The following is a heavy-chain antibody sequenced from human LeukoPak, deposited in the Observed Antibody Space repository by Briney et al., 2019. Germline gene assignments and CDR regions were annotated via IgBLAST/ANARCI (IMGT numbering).Heavy chain of an antibody. CDR2: IIPIFGTA. Sequence: ASVKVSCKASGGTFSSYAISWVRRAPGHGLEWMGGIIPIFGTANYAQKFQGRVTITTDESTSTAYMELSSLRSEDTAVYYCARSPWDIVVVPAAKANRGAFDIWGQGTMVTVSS. CDR1: GGTFSSYA. D-gene: IGHD2-2*01. CDR3: ARSPWDIVVVPAAKANRGAFDI. J-gene: IGHJ3*02. V-gene: IGHV1-69*05.